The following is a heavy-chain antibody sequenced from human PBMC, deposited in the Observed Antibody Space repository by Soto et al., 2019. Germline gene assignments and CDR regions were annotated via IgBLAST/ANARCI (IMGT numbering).Heavy chain of an antibody. CDR3: ASTSDYGDFDY. V-gene: IGHV4-38-2*01. CDR1: GYSISIGYY. Sequence: SETLSLTCDVSGYSISIGYYCGCMRQPPGKGLEWVASICQSGSTYYNPSLNSRVTISLDTSKNQFSLNLSPVTAADTAVYDFASTSDYGDFDYWGQGTLVTV. J-gene: IGHJ4*02. D-gene: IGHD4-17*01. CDR2: ICQSGST.